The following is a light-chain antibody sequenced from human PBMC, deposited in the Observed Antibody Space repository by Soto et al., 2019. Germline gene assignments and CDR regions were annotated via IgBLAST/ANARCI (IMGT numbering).Light chain of an antibody. Sequence: EVVLTQSPATLSLSPGERATLSCTASPSVLTYVAWYQQKPGQVPRLLIDDAATRATGVPARFSGSGSGTDFTLPMSSLEREEFAVYYCQQRERTVGQGNKVEI. CDR2: DAA. CDR1: PSVLTY. V-gene: IGKV3-11*01. J-gene: IGKJ1*01. CDR3: QQRERT.